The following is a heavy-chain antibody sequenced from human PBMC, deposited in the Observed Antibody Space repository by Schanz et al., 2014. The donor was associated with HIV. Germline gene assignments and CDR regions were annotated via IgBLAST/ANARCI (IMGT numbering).Heavy chain of an antibody. CDR1: GGTVNRYA. V-gene: IGHV1-69*19. CDR2: IIPIFGPA. D-gene: IGHD6-13*01. Sequence: QVQLIQSGAEVKKPGSSVKVSCRASGGTVNRYAISWVRQAPGQGLEWMGGIIPIFGPANYSPKFRDRVTITADESTSPAYMELSSLSSEDAAIYYCARRELGAPRYRSWAGEAHYYGMDVWGQGTTVTVSS. J-gene: IGHJ6*02. CDR3: ARRELGAPRYRSWAGEAHYYGMDV.